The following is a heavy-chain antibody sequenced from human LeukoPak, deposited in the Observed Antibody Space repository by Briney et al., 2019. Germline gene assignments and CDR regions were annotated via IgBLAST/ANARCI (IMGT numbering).Heavy chain of an antibody. CDR1: GGSISSSSYY. Sequence: SETLSLTCTVSGGSISSSSYYWGWIRQPPGKGLEWIGSIYYSGSTYYNPSLKSRVTISVDTSKSQFSLKLSSVTAADTAVYYCARHIMIGRFGYCSSTSCYYQAFGIWGQGTMVTVSS. V-gene: IGHV4-39*01. CDR3: ARHIMIGRFGYCSSTSCYYQAFGI. J-gene: IGHJ3*02. D-gene: IGHD2-2*01. CDR2: IYYSGST.